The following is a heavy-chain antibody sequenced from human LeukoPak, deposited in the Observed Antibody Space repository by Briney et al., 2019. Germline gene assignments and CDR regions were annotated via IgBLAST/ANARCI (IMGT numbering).Heavy chain of an antibody. CDR2: IAAYQGKI. D-gene: IGHD3-9*01. J-gene: IGHJ1*01. Sequence: ASVKVSCKPSGYTFTSYGISWVRQAPGQGLEWVGWIAAYQGKIAYAQKLQGRVTMTTDTSTSTAYMELRSLRSDDTAVYYCARGQLRYFDWLFRAEYFQHWGQGTLVTVSS. CDR3: ARGQLRYFDWLFRAEYFQH. V-gene: IGHV1-18*01. CDR1: GYTFTSYG.